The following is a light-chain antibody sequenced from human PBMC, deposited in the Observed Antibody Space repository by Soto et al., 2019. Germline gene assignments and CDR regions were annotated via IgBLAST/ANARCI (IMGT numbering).Light chain of an antibody. CDR3: MQALQTPAT. CDR2: LGS. CDR1: QSLLHSNGYNY. V-gene: IGKV2-28*01. Sequence: DIVMTQSPLSLPVTPGEPASISCRSSQSLLHSNGYNYLDWYLQKPGQSPQLLISLGSNRPSGVPDRFSGSGSGTDFTLKISRVEAEDVGVYYCMQALQTPATFGQGTKLEIK. J-gene: IGKJ2*01.